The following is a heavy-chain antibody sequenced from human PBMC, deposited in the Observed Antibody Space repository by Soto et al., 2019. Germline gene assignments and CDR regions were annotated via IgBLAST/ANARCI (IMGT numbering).Heavy chain of an antibody. CDR1: GFTFSSYG. CDR3: AKVQHLWFGELLFDY. CDR2: ISYDGSNK. D-gene: IGHD3-10*01. J-gene: IGHJ4*02. Sequence: QVQLVESGGGVVQPGRSLRLSCAASGFTFSSYGMHWVRQAPGKGLEWVAVISYDGSNKYYADSVKGRFTISRDNSKNTLYLQMHSLRAEDTAVYYCAKVQHLWFGELLFDYWGQGTLVTVSS. V-gene: IGHV3-30*18.